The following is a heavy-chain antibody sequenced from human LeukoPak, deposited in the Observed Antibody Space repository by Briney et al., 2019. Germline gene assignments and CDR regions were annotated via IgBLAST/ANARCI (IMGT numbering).Heavy chain of an antibody. D-gene: IGHD2-2*01. J-gene: IGHJ5*02. CDR3: ARGNYCSSTSCFINWFDP. V-gene: IGHV1-2*02. CDR2: INANSGGT. Sequence: ASVKVSCKASGYTFTDYYMHWVRQAPGQGLEWMGWINANSGGTYYAQKFQGRVTMTRDTSISTAYMELSRLRSEDTAVYYCARGNYCSSTSCFINWFDPWGQGTLVTISS. CDR1: GYTFTDYY.